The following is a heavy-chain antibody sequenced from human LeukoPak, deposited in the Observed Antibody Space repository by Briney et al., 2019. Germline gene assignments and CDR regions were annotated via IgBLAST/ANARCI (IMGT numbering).Heavy chain of an antibody. D-gene: IGHD1-26*01. CDR1: GFTFSTYR. J-gene: IGHJ6*03. V-gene: IGHV3-21*01. Sequence: GGSLRLSCAASGFTFSTYRMNWVRQAPGKGLEWVSSISSSSNYIYYADSVKGRFTISRDNAKNSLFLQMNSLRAEDTAVYFCARATWDPNYYYYMDVWGKGTTVTISS. CDR3: ARATWDPNYYYYMDV. CDR2: ISSSSNYI.